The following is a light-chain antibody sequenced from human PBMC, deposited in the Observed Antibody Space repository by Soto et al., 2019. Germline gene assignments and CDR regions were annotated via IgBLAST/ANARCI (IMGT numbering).Light chain of an antibody. Sequence: QSALAQPPSASGSPGQSVTISCAGTSSDVGGYNYVSWYQQYPGKVPKLMIYEVSERPSGVPDRFSGSKSGNTAFLTASGLQAEDEADYYCLSYADTAYVFGTGTKVTVL. CDR1: SSDVGGYNY. J-gene: IGLJ1*01. CDR3: LSYADTAYV. CDR2: EVS. V-gene: IGLV2-8*01.